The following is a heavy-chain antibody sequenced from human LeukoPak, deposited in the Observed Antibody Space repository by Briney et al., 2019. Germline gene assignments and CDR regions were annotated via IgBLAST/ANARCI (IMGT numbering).Heavy chain of an antibody. J-gene: IGHJ4*02. V-gene: IGHV3-21*01. CDR1: GFTFSSYS. D-gene: IGHD4-23*01. CDR3: ARDLRFGGNSGGGSY. Sequence: TGGSLRLSCAASGFTFSSYSMNWVRQAPGKGLEWVSSISSSSSYIYYADSVKGRFTISRDNAKNSLYLQMNSLRAEDTAVYYCARDLRFGGNSGGGSYWGQGTLVTVSS. CDR2: ISSSSSYI.